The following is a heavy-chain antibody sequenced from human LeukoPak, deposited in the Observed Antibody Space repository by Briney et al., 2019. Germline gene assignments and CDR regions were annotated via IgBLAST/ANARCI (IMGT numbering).Heavy chain of an antibody. CDR2: MKDDGNEI. CDR3: ARNRATNDY. D-gene: IGHD1-26*01. V-gene: IGHV3-7*01. J-gene: IGHJ4*02. Sequence: QPGGSLRLSCTASGFPFKNYRMTWVRPAPGKGLEWVASMKDDGNEIQYVDSVKGRFTISRDNAKNSLYLQMNNLRAEDTAVYYCARNRATNDYWGQGTLVTVSS. CDR1: GFPFKNYR.